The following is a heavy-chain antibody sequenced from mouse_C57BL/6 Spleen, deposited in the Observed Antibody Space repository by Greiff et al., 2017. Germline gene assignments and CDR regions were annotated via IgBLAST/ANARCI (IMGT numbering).Heavy chain of an antibody. V-gene: IGHV3-6*01. CDR2: ISYDGSN. J-gene: IGHJ2*01. CDR3: ARQSYGSSYAYFDY. Sequence: VQLQQSGPGLVKPSQSLSLTCSVTGYSITSGYYWNWIRQFPGNKLEWMGYISYDGSNNYNPSLKNRISITRDTSKNQFFLKLNSVTTEDTATYDCARQSYGSSYAYFDYWGQGTTLTVSS. CDR1: GYSITSGYY. D-gene: IGHD1-1*01.